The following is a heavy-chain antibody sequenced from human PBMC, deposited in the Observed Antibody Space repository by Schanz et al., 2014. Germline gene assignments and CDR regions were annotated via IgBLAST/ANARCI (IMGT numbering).Heavy chain of an antibody. CDR2: IKSDGSST. V-gene: IGHV3-74*01. CDR1: GFTFSSYW. Sequence: EVQLVESGGGLVQPGGSLRLSCAASGFTFSSYWMHWVRQVPGKGLVWVSRIKSDGSSTSYAGSVKGRFTISRDNAKNTLYLQMNSLRAEDTAVYYCARPALWFGDNCFDPWGQGTLVTVSS. CDR3: ARPALWFGDNCFDP. J-gene: IGHJ5*02. D-gene: IGHD3-10*01.